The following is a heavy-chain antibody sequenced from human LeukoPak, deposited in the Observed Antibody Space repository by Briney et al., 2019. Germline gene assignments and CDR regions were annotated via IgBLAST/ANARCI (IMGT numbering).Heavy chain of an antibody. V-gene: IGHV3-23*01. J-gene: IGHJ4*02. D-gene: IGHD3-9*01. CDR3: WAYDILTGNIDY. CDR2: ISGSGGST. CDR1: GFTFSSYA. Sequence: GGSLRLSCAASGFTFSSYAMSWVRQAPGKGLEWVSAISGSGGSTYYADSVKGRFTISRDNSKNTLYLQMNSLRAEDTAVYYCWAYDILTGNIDYWGQGTLVTVSS.